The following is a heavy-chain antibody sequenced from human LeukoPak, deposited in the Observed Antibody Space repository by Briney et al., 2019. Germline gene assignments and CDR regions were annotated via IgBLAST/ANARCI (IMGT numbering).Heavy chain of an antibody. Sequence: PSETLSLTCTVSGGSIRSYYWSWIRRPAGKGLEWIGRIYTSGSTNYNPSLKSRVTMSVDTSKNQFSLKLSSVTAADTAVYYCARTYYYDSSGSAIYWGQGTLVTVSS. CDR3: ARTYYYDSSGSAIY. CDR2: IYTSGST. CDR1: GGSIRSYY. J-gene: IGHJ4*02. V-gene: IGHV4-4*07. D-gene: IGHD3-22*01.